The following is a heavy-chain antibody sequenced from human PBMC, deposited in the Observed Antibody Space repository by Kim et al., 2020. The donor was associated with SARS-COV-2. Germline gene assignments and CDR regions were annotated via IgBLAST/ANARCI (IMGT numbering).Heavy chain of an antibody. CDR1: GFTFSSYG. D-gene: IGHD2-2*01. CDR3: AKDLSSTSLLRDYYYYG. CDR2: ISYDGSNK. J-gene: IGHJ6*01. V-gene: IGHV3-30*18. Sequence: GGSLRLSCAASGFTFSSYGMHWVRQAPGKGLEWVAVISYDGSNKYYADSVKGRFTISRDNSKNTLYLQMNSLRAEDTAVYYCAKDLSSTSLLRDYYYYG.